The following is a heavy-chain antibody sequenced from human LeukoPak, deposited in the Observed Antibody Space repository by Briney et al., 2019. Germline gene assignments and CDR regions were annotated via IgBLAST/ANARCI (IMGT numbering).Heavy chain of an antibody. V-gene: IGHV1-69*01. CDR2: IIPIFGTA. D-gene: IGHD3-16*01. CDR3: ARDGRVYYFDY. Sequence: ASVKVSCMASGGTFSSYAISWVRQAPGQGLEWMGGIIPIFGTANYAQKFQGRVTITADESTSTAYMELSSLRSEDTAVYYCARDGRVYYFDYWGQGTLVTVSS. CDR1: GGTFSSYA. J-gene: IGHJ4*02.